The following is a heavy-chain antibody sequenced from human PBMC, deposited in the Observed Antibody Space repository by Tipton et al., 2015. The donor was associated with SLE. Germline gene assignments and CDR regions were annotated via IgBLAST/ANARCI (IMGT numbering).Heavy chain of an antibody. D-gene: IGHD6-19*01. CDR2: IYYSGST. CDR1: GGSISSHY. V-gene: IGHV4-59*11. J-gene: IGHJ4*02. CDR3: ARAIAVAGLFDY. Sequence: TLSLTCTVSGGSISSHYWSWIRQPPGKGLEWIGYIYYSGSTNYNPSLKSRVTISVDTSKNQFSLKLSSVTAADTAVYYCARAIAVAGLFDYWGQGTLVTVSS.